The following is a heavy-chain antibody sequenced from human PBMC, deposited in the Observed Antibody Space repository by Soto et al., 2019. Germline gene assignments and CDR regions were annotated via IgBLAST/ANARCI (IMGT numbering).Heavy chain of an antibody. CDR3: PRLPSRHFVDY. D-gene: IGHD6-25*01. CDR1: GGTSRSRGCC. V-gene: IGHV4-39*01. Sequence: CLTCPVAGGTSRSRGCCWGWIRQPPGKGLEWIGSMYYGVSTYYNPSLKSRVTVSVDASKNQFSLNLSSVTAADTAVYYCPRLPSRHFVDYSGQGTLVTVSS. CDR2: MYYGVST. J-gene: IGHJ4*02.